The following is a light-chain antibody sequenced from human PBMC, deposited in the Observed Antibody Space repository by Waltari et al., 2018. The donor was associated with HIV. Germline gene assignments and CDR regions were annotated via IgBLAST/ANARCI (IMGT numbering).Light chain of an antibody. CDR2: EGI. CDR1: SSAVGNYNL. J-gene: IGLJ3*02. V-gene: IGLV2-23*01. Sequence: QSALTQPASVSGSPGQSITISCTGRSSAVGNYNLVSWYQQQPGKAPKLMIYEGINRPSGVSNRFSGSKSGNTASLTISGLQAEDEADYYCCSYAGSSNLVFGGGTKLTVL. CDR3: CSYAGSSNLV.